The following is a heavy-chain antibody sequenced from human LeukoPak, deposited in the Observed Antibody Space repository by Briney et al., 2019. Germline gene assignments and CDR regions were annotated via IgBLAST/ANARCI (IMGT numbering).Heavy chain of an antibody. Sequence: ASVKVSCKASGYTSTGYHIHWVRQAPGQGLEWMGWINPNSGGTNYAQKFQGRVTMTRDTSISTVYMELSSLRSDDTAVYYCARDWVAHFDYWGQGTLVTVSS. V-gene: IGHV1-2*02. CDR3: ARDWVAHFDY. CDR2: INPNSGGT. D-gene: IGHD2-15*01. CDR1: GYTSTGYH. J-gene: IGHJ4*02.